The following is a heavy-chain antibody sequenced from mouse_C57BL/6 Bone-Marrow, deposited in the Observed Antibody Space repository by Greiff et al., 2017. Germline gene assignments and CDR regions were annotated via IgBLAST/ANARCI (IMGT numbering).Heavy chain of an antibody. Sequence: EVMLVESGGGLVQPGASLRLSCAASGFTFTDYYMSWVRQPPGKAPEWLALIRNKANGYTTEYTASVKGRFTISRDNSQNILYLQMNTLRAEDSATYYCVKALDSSGYVLMDYWGQGTSVTVSS. V-gene: IGHV7-4*01. CDR2: IRNKANGYTT. CDR1: GFTFTDYY. CDR3: VKALDSSGYVLMDY. J-gene: IGHJ4*01. D-gene: IGHD3-2*02.